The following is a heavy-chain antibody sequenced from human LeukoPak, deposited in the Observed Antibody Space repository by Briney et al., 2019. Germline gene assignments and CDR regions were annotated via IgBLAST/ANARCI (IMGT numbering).Heavy chain of an antibody. CDR1: GFTVSSNY. D-gene: IGHD4-11*01. Sequence: PGGSLRLSCKVSGFTVSSNYMSWVRQAPGKGLQWVSIIYSGGSTYYADSVKGRFTISRDNSKNTLYLQMNSLRAEDTAVYYCARARNDYSNVLYYYYYYMDVWGKGTTVTVSS. V-gene: IGHV3-53*01. CDR2: IYSGGST. CDR3: ARARNDYSNVLYYYYYYMDV. J-gene: IGHJ6*03.